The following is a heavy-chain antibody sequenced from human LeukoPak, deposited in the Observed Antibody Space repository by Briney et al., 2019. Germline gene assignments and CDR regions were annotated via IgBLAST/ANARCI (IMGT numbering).Heavy chain of an antibody. CDR1: GGSISSSSYY. D-gene: IGHD3-22*01. CDR2: IYYSGST. CDR3: ARFVSGYRSKSFDY. Sequence: PSETLSLTCTVSGGSISSSSYYWGWMRQPPGKGREWIGSIYYSGSTYYNPSLKSRVTISVDTSKNQFSLKLSSVTAADTAVYYCARFVSGYRSKSFDYWGQGTLVTVSS. J-gene: IGHJ4*02. V-gene: IGHV4-39*01.